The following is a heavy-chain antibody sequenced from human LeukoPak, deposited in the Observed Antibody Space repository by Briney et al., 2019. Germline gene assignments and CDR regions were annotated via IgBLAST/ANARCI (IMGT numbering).Heavy chain of an antibody. D-gene: IGHD6-13*01. Sequence: PGGSLRLSCAASGFTFSSYAMSWVRQSPGKGLEWVSVISGGGGSTYYADSVKGRFTISRDNSKTTLFLQMNSLRAEDTAVYYCAKRTSGSSWYSSDSWGQGTLVTVSS. J-gene: IGHJ4*02. V-gene: IGHV3-23*01. CDR1: GFTFSSYA. CDR3: AKRTSGSSWYSSDS. CDR2: ISGGGGST.